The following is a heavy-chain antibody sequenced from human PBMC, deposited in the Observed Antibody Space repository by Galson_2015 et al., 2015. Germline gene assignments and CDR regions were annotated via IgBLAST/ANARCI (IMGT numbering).Heavy chain of an antibody. D-gene: IGHD3-10*01. CDR1: GGSISSYY. CDR2: IYYSGST. Sequence: LTCTVSGGSISSYYWSWIRQPPGTGLEWIGYIYYSGSTNYNPSLKSRVTISVDTSKNQFSLKLSSVTAADTAVYYCARDASGGWFDPWGQGTLVTVSS. CDR3: ARDASGGWFDP. V-gene: IGHV4-59*01. J-gene: IGHJ5*02.